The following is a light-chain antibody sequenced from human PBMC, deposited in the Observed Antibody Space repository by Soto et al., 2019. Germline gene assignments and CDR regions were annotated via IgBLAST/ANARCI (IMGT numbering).Light chain of an antibody. V-gene: IGLV1-44*01. CDR2: SNN. CDR1: SSNIAIAP. J-gene: IGLJ3*02. Sequence: QSVLTQPPSASGTPGQRVTISCSGSSSNIAIAPVAWYQQLPRAAPKLLIFSNNRRPSGVPDRFSGSKSGTSASLAISGLQSEDEADYYCAAWDDSLDGWVFGGGTKLTVL. CDR3: AAWDDSLDGWV.